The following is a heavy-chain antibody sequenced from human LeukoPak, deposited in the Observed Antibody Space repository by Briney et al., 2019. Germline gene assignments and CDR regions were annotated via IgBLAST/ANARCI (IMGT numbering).Heavy chain of an antibody. Sequence: GGSLRLSCAASGFTFSTYWMTWVRQAPGKGLEWVANINQDGSEIYYVGSVKGRFTISRDNAKNLLFLQMNSLRAEDTAVYSRARVLYSSAWTNDYWGQGTLVTVSS. CDR1: GFTFSTYW. D-gene: IGHD6-19*01. J-gene: IGHJ4*02. CDR3: ARVLYSSAWTNDY. CDR2: INQDGSEI. V-gene: IGHV3-7*01.